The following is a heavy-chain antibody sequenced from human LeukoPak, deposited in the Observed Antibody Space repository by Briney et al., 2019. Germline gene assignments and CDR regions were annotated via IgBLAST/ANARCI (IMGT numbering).Heavy chain of an antibody. CDR3: ARGITMVRGVILAFDY. D-gene: IGHD3-10*01. CDR2: IYTSGST. V-gene: IGHV4-61*02. CDR1: GGSISSGNFY. Sequence: ASETLSLTCTVSGGSISSGNFYWSWIRQPAGKGLEWTGRIYTSGSTNYNPSLKSRVTISLDTSKNQFSLKVSSVTAADTAVYYCARGITMVRGVILAFDYWGQGTLVTVSS. J-gene: IGHJ4*02.